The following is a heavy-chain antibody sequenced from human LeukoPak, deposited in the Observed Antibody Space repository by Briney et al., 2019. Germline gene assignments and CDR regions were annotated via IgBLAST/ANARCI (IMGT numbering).Heavy chain of an antibody. CDR2: ISGSGGST. CDR1: GFTFSSYA. CDR3: ARTGSNWNDADFDY. V-gene: IGHV3-23*01. Sequence: GGSLRLSCAASGFTFSSYAMSWVRQAPGKGLEWVSAISGSGGSTYYADSVKGRFTISRDNSKNTLYLQMNSLRAEDTAVYYCARTGSNWNDADFDYWGQGTLVTVSS. D-gene: IGHD1-20*01. J-gene: IGHJ4*02.